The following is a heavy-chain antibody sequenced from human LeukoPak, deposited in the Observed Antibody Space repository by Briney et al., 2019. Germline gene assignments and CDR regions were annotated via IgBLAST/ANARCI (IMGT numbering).Heavy chain of an antibody. D-gene: IGHD5-18*01. Sequence: GGSLRLSCAASGFTFSNACMSWVRQAPGKGLEWVGHIKGKAEGGTTDYAAPVQGRFTISRDDSKNTLYLQMNSLKTEDTAVYYCTTGTWIQLWLADYWGQGTLVTVSS. CDR2: IKGKAEGGTT. CDR3: TTGTWIQLWLADY. V-gene: IGHV3-15*01. CDR1: GFTFSNAC. J-gene: IGHJ4*02.